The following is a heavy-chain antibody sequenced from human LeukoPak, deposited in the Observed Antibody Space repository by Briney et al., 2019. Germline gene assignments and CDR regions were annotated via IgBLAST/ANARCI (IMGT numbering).Heavy chain of an antibody. CDR3: ASHMAVTGTRGFDY. CDR1: VGSLTSHNW. V-gene: IGHV4-4*02. CDR2: IYHGGNT. D-gene: IGHD6-19*01. Sequence: SETLSLTCAVSVGSLTSHNWWSWVRQPPGEGLEWIGEIYHGGNTNYNTSLESRVTMSVDKSKNQFSLKVYSVTAADTAVYYCASHMAVTGTRGFDYWGQGTLVTVSS. J-gene: IGHJ4*02.